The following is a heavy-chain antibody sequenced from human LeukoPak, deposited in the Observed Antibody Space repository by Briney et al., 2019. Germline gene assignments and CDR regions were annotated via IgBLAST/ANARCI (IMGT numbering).Heavy chain of an antibody. CDR2: IYTSGST. Sequence: SETLSLTCTVSGGSISTYYWSWIRQPAGKGLEWIGRIYTSGSTNYHPSLKSRVTMSVDTSKKHFSLKLSSVTAADTAVYYCARVLADGYNSRKDAFDIWGQGTMVTVSS. D-gene: IGHD5-24*01. V-gene: IGHV4-4*07. CDR1: GGSISTYY. CDR3: ARVLADGYNSRKDAFDI. J-gene: IGHJ3*02.